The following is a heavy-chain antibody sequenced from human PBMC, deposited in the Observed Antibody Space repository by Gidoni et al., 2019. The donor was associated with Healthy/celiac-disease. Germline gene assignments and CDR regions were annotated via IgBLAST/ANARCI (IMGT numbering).Heavy chain of an antibody. J-gene: IGHJ6*02. Sequence: EVQLVESGGGLVQPGGSLRLSCAASGLTFSSYALSWVRQAPGKGLEWVSAISGSGGSTYYADSVKGRFTISRDNSKNTLYLQMNSLRAEDTAVYYCAKASPTVTTGYYYYYGMDVWGQGTTVTVSS. V-gene: IGHV3-23*04. D-gene: IGHD4-17*01. CDR1: GLTFSSYA. CDR3: AKASPTVTTGYYYYYGMDV. CDR2: ISGSGGST.